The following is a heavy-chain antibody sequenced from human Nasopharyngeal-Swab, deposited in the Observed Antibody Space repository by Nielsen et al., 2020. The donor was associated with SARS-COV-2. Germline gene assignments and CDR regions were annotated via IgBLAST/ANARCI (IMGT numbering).Heavy chain of an antibody. Sequence: GGSLRLSCAASGFTFSRYAMSWVRQAPGKGLECVSAISGTGGATYYADSVKGRFIISRDNSKNTLYLQMNSLRAEDTAIYYCAKDRVIRYSTWGQGTLVTVSS. CDR3: AKDRVIRYST. CDR2: ISGTGGAT. D-gene: IGHD5-12*01. V-gene: IGHV3-23*01. CDR1: GFTFSRYA. J-gene: IGHJ4*02.